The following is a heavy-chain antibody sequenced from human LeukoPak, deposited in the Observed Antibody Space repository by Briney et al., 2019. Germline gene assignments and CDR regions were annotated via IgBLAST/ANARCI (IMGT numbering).Heavy chain of an antibody. CDR3: ASGSDSIGYSGGGILDY. D-gene: IGHD6-19*01. CDR1: GGSLITYY. Sequence: PSETLSLTCTGSGGSLITYYWNWIRQPAGKGLEWIGRVYTNGGTNYNPSLKSRLTVSVDTSKNQFSLSLSSVTAADTAVYYCASGSDSIGYSGGGILDYWGQGILVTVSS. CDR2: VYTNGGT. J-gene: IGHJ4*02. V-gene: IGHV4-4*07.